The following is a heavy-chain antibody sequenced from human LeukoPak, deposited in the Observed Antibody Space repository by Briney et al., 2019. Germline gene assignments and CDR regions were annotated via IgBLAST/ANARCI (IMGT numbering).Heavy chain of an antibody. CDR1: GYTFTSYD. CDR2: MNPNSGNT. D-gene: IGHD2-2*01. J-gene: IGHJ6*03. CDR3: ARVVVVSYYYYMDV. Sequence: ASVTVSCKASGYTFTSYDINWVRQATGQGLEWMGWMNPNSGNTGYAQKFQGRVTMTRNTSISTAYMELSSLRSEDTAVYYCARVVVVSYYYYMDVWGKGTTVTVSS. V-gene: IGHV1-8*01.